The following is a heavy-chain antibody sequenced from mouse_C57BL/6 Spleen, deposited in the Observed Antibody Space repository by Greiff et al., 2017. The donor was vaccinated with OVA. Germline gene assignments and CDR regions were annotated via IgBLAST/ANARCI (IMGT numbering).Heavy chain of an antibody. Sequence: EVKLVESGGDLVKPGGSLKLSCAASGFTFSSYGMSWVRQTPDKRLEWVATISSGGSYTYYPDSVKGRFTISRDNAKNTLYLQMSSLKSEDTAMYCCASQLGAFAYWGQGTLVTVSA. CDR3: ASQLGAFAY. CDR1: GFTFSSYG. V-gene: IGHV5-6*02. D-gene: IGHD4-1*02. CDR2: ISSGGSYT. J-gene: IGHJ3*01.